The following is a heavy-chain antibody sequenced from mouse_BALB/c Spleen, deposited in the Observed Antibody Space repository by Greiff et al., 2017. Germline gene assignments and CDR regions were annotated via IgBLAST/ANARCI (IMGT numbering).Heavy chain of an antibody. CDR2: IDPANGNT. CDR1: GFNIKDTY. J-gene: IGHJ4*01. CDR3: ARDYRYGGAMDY. Sequence: EVQVVESGAELVKPGASVKLSCTASGFNIKDTYMHWVKQRPEQGLEWIGRIDPANGNTKYDPKFQGKATITADTSSNTAYLQLSSLTSEDTAVYYCARDYRYGGAMDYWGQGTSVTVSS. V-gene: IGHV14-3*02. D-gene: IGHD2-14*01.